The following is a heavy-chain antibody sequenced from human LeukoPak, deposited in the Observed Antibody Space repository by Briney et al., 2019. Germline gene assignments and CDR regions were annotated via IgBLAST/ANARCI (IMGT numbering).Heavy chain of an antibody. CDR2: ISYDGSDK. CDR1: AFTFSSYG. Sequence: PGGSLRLSCAASAFTFSSYGMHWVRQAPGKGLEWVALISYDGSDKDYAKSVKGRFTISRDNSKNTLYLQMNSLRAEDTAVYYCAKDMSGGHCPDYWGQGTLVTVSS. V-gene: IGHV3-30*18. D-gene: IGHD2-21*02. J-gene: IGHJ4*02. CDR3: AKDMSGGHCPDY.